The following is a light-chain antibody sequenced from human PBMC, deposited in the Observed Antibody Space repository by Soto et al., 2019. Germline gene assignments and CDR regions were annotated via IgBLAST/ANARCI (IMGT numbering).Light chain of an antibody. CDR1: QSIISDY. CDR2: GAS. Sequence: EIVLTQSPGTLSLSPGERATLSCRASQSIISDYLGWYQQKPGQAPRLLMSGASSRASGVPVRFSGSGSGTDFTLTISRLEPEDFALYYCQQYGGSPITFGLGTRLEIK. J-gene: IGKJ5*01. CDR3: QQYGGSPIT. V-gene: IGKV3-20*01.